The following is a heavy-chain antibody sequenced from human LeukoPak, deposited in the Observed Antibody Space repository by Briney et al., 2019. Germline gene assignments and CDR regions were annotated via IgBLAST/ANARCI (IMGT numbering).Heavy chain of an antibody. J-gene: IGHJ4*02. Sequence: GASVKVSCKASGYTFTSYDINWVRQATGQGLEWMGWMNPNSGSTGYAQKFQGRVTITRNTPISTAYMELSSLRSEDTAVYYCAREGSAVAGIGFDYWGQGTLVTVSS. CDR3: AREGSAVAGIGFDY. D-gene: IGHD6-19*01. V-gene: IGHV1-8*03. CDR1: GYTFTSYD. CDR2: MNPNSGST.